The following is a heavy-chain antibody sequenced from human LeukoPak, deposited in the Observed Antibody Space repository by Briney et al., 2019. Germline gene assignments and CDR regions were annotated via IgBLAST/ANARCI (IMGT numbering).Heavy chain of an antibody. CDR2: ISSSGASI. J-gene: IGHJ4*02. D-gene: IGHD1-26*01. CDR1: GFTFSDYY. CDR3: ARDQINSSGNKPPFDY. Sequence: GGSLRLSCAASGFTFSDYYMSWIRQAPGKGLEWVSDISSSGASIYYTDSVKGRFTISRDNAKNSVYLQMNSLRAEDTAVYYCARDQINSSGNKPPFDYWGRGTLVTVSS. V-gene: IGHV3-11*04.